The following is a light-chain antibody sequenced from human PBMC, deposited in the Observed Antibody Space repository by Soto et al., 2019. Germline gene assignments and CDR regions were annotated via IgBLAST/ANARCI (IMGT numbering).Light chain of an antibody. Sequence: QSVLTQPRSVSGSPGQSVTISCTGTSSNVGGYDYVSWYQQNPGKAPKLMIYHVSQRPSGVPDRFSGSKSANTASLTISGLQPDDEADYYCCSYGGSDSWVFGGGTKLTVL. CDR3: CSYGGSDSWV. CDR1: SSNVGGYDY. V-gene: IGLV2-11*01. CDR2: HVS. J-gene: IGLJ3*02.